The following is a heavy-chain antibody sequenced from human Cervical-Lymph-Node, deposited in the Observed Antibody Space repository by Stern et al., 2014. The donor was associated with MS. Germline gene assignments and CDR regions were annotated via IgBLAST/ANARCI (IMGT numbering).Heavy chain of an antibody. Sequence: QLVQSGAEVKKPGESLKISCKGSGYDFHNYWIAWVRQMPGKGLEWMGIIYPGDSDTTYSPSFQGQVTISADKSISTAYLQWSNLKASDTAMYYCAKIRGRFGYDAFDLWGQGAMVTVSS. CDR1: GYDFHNYW. CDR3: AKIRGRFGYDAFDL. V-gene: IGHV5-51*01. D-gene: IGHD3-10*01. J-gene: IGHJ3*01. CDR2: IYPGDSDT.